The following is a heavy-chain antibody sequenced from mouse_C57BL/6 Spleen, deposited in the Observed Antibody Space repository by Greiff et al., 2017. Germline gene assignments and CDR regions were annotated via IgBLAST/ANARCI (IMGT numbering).Heavy chain of an antibody. Sequence: EVQLQQSGAELVRPGASVKLSCTASGFNIKDDYMPWVKQRPEQGLEWIGWLDPENGDTEYASKFQGKATITADTSSNTAYLQLSSLTSEDTAVYYCTTELRQGAYAMDYWGQGTSVTVSS. CDR3: TTELRQGAYAMDY. J-gene: IGHJ4*01. V-gene: IGHV14-4*01. CDR2: LDPENGDT. CDR1: GFNIKDDY. D-gene: IGHD2-4*01.